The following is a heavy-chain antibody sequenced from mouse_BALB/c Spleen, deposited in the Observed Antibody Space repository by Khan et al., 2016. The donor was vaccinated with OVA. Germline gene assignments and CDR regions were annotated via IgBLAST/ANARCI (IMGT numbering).Heavy chain of an antibody. V-gene: IGHV14-3*02. Sequence: EVQLQESGAELVKPGASVTLSCTASGFNIKDTYLHWVNQRPEQGLEWVGRIDPENGYVKFDPKFQGKATITADTSSSTVYLQLSSLTSEDTAVYYFARITYDDGSYWGQGTLVTVS. D-gene: IGHD2-3*01. CDR3: ARITYDDGSY. CDR1: GFNIKDTY. CDR2: IDPENGYV. J-gene: IGHJ3*01.